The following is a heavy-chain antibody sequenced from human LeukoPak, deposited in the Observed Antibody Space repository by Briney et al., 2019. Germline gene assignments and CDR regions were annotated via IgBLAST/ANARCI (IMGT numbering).Heavy chain of an antibody. Sequence: SRASSGLTVSRNYKSGVRRDPRTGREGVSVIYSGGSTYYADSVKGRFTISRDNSKNTLYLQMNSLRAEDTAVYYCARGDGYNWIHDYWGQGTLVTVSS. V-gene: IGHV3-66*01. J-gene: IGHJ4*02. CDR2: IYSGGST. CDR3: ARGDGYNWIHDY. D-gene: IGHD5-24*01. CDR1: GLTVSRNY.